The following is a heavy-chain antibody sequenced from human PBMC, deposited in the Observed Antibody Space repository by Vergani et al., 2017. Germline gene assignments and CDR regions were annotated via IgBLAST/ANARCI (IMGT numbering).Heavy chain of an antibody. CDR1: GYTFTSYY. CDR2: INPSGGST. Sequence: QVQLVQSGAEVKKPGASVKVSCKASGYTFTSYYMHWVRQAPGQGLEWMGIINPSGGSTSYAQKFQGRVTMTRDTSTSTVYMELSSLRSEDTAVYYCARGDTAMANYYYYYIDVWGKGTTVTVYS. V-gene: IGHV1-46*01. CDR3: ARGDTAMANYYYYYIDV. J-gene: IGHJ6*03. D-gene: IGHD5-18*01.